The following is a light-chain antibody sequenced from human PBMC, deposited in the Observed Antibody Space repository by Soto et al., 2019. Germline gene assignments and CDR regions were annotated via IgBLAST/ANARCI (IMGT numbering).Light chain of an antibody. CDR2: HAS. Sequence: EIVLTQSPATLSLSPGERATLSCRASESVWSSLAWYQQRPGQAPRLLIYHASKRATGIPARFSGSGSGTDFTLTIRSLQPEDFAVYYCQQHNNWPTFGQGTRLEI. CDR1: ESVWSS. CDR3: QQHNNWPT. V-gene: IGKV3-11*01. J-gene: IGKJ5*01.